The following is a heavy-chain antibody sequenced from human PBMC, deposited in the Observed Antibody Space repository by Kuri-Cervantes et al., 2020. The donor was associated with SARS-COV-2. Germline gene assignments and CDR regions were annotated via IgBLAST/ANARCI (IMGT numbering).Heavy chain of an antibody. D-gene: IGHD3-22*01. V-gene: IGHV3-23*01. CDR1: GFTFNSYA. J-gene: IGHJ4*02. CDR3: ARDFNYYDSSANDY. CDR2: ISGDGGST. Sequence: GESLKISCAASGFTFNSYAMSWVRQAPGEGLEWVSGISGDGGSTYYADSVKGRFTVSRDNSKNTLFLQMNSLRAEDTAVYYCARDFNYYDSSANDYWGQGTLVTVSS.